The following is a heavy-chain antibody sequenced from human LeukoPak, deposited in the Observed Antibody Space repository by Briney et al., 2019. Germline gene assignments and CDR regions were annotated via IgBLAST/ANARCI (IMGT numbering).Heavy chain of an antibody. V-gene: IGHV1-2*04. Sequence: ASVKLCCNASGYTFTGYYMHWVRQAPGQGLEWMGWINPNSGGTNYAQKFQGWVSMTRDTSISTAYMELSRLRSDDTAVYYCAREADTAMVPWGQGTLVTVSS. CDR1: GYTFTGYY. J-gene: IGHJ5*02. CDR2: INPNSGGT. CDR3: AREADTAMVP. D-gene: IGHD5-18*01.